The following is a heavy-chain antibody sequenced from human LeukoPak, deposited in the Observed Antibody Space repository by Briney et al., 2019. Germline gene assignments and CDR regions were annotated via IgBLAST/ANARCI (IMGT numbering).Heavy chain of an antibody. J-gene: IGHJ4*02. CDR2: IYYSGST. V-gene: IGHV4-59*12. CDR3: ARRQTEVVPAALDY. D-gene: IGHD2-2*01. Sequence: SETLSLTCTVSGGSISSYYWSWIRQPPGKGLEWIGYIYYSGSTNYNPSLKSRVTVSVDTSKNQFSLKLSSVTAADTAMYYCARRQTEVVPAALDYWGQGTLVTVSS. CDR1: GGSISSYY.